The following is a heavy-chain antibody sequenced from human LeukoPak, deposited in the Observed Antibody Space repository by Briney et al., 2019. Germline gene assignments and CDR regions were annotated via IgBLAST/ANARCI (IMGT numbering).Heavy chain of an antibody. CDR2: IYYSGST. CDR1: GGSISSYY. CDR3: ARQEGSSWYYFDY. J-gene: IGHJ4*02. Sequence: SVTLSLTCTVSGGSISSYYWSWIRQPPGKGLEWIGYIYYSGSTNYNPSLKSRVTISVDTSKNQFSLKLSSVTAADTAVYYCARQEGSSWYYFDYWGQGTLVTVSS. D-gene: IGHD6-13*01. V-gene: IGHV4-59*08.